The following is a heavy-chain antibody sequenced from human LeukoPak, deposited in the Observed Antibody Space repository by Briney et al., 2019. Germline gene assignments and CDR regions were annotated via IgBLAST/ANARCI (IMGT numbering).Heavy chain of an antibody. V-gene: IGHV3-23*01. Sequence: AGSLRLSCAASGFTFSSTAMSWVRQAQGKGLGWVSAISVSGGSTYYADSVKGRFTNSRDNSKNTLYLQMNSLRAEDTAVYYCARGLYYYDSSGYYGEYFQHWGQVILVTVSS. D-gene: IGHD3-22*01. CDR1: GFTFSSTA. J-gene: IGHJ1*01. CDR3: ARGLYYYDSSGYYGEYFQH. CDR2: ISVSGGST.